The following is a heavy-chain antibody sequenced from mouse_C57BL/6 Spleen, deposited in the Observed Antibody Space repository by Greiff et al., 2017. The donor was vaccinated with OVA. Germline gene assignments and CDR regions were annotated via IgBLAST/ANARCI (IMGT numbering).Heavy chain of an antibody. J-gene: IGHJ3*01. D-gene: IGHD3-2*02. V-gene: IGHV2-2*01. Sequence: QVQLKQSGPGLVQPSQSLSITCTVSGFSLTSYGVHWVRQSPGKGLEWLGVIWSGGSTDYNAAFISRLSISKDNSKSQVFFKMNSLQADDTAIYYCARNFDSSGYPWFAYWGQGTLVTVSA. CDR3: ARNFDSSGYPWFAY. CDR1: GFSLTSYG. CDR2: IWSGGST.